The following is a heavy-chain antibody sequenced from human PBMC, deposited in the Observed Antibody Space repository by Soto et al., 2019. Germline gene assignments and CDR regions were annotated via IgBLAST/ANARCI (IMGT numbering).Heavy chain of an antibody. CDR1: EFTFSRYG. CDR3: AKYSRIAVAGSKNYFDY. CDR2: ISSDGINK. V-gene: IGHV3-30*18. Sequence: PGGSLRLSCGDSEFTFSRYGMHWVRQAPGKGLEWVAFISSDGINKYYTDSVKGRFSISRDNSKNTLYLQMNSLRAEDTAVYYCAKYSRIAVAGSKNYFDYWGQGTLVTVSS. J-gene: IGHJ4*02. D-gene: IGHD6-19*01.